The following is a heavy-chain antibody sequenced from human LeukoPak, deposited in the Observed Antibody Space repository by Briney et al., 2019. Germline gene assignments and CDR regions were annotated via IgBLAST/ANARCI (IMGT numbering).Heavy chain of an antibody. J-gene: IGHJ5*02. CDR2: ISSSGNTI. CDR3: ARDLFYGSGSQFDP. D-gene: IGHD3-10*01. V-gene: IGHV3-11*04. Sequence: LSLTCGVSGGSFSGYYWTWIRQAPGKGLEWVSYISSSGNTIFYSDSVKGRFTISRDNSKNSLYLQMNSLRADDTAVYYCARDLFYGSGSQFDPRGQGTLVTVSS. CDR1: GGSFSGYY.